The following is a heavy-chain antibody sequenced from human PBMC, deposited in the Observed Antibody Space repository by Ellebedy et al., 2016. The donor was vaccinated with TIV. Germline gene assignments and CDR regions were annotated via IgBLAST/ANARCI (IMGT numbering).Heavy chain of an antibody. Sequence: SVKVSCXASGGTFSSYAISWVRQAPGQGLEWMGGIIPIFGTANYAQKFQGRVTITADESTSTAYMELSSLRSEDTAVYYCATYYYDSSGYEDWGQGTLVTVSS. CDR3: ATYYYDSSGYED. V-gene: IGHV1-69*13. CDR2: IIPIFGTA. D-gene: IGHD3-22*01. CDR1: GGTFSSYA. J-gene: IGHJ4*02.